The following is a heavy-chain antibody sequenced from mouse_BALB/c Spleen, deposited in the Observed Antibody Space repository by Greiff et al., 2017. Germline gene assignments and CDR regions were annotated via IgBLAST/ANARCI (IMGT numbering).Heavy chain of an antibody. Sequence: LQQPGSELVRPGASVKLSCKASGYTFTSYWMHWVKQRPGQGLEWIGNIYPGSGSTNYDEKFKSKATLTVDTSSSTAYMQLSSLTSEDSAVYYCTSSGCNFCDYGGRGTTLTVSS. CDR1: GYTFTSYW. J-gene: IGHJ2*01. CDR2: IYPGSGST. D-gene: IGHD3-1*01. CDR3: TSSGCNFCDY. V-gene: IGHV1S22*01.